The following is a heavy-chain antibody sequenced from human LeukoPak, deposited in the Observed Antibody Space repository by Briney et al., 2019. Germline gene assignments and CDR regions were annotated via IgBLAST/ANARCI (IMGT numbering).Heavy chain of an antibody. CDR1: GFTSSTHD. D-gene: IGHD1-26*01. V-gene: IGHV3-30*02. Sequence: GGSLRLSCGASGFTSSTHDMHWVRQAPGKGLEWVAFIRYDGSHEYYADSVKGRFTISRDNSKNTLYLQMNSVRSEDTALYYCAKPSGSGVDYWGQGSLVTVSS. CDR2: IRYDGSHE. J-gene: IGHJ4*02. CDR3: AKPSGSGVDY.